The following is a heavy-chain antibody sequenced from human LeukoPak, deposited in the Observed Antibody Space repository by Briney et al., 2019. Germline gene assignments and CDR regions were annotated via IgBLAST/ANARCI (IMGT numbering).Heavy chain of an antibody. D-gene: IGHD1-26*01. CDR3: ARVPRELTPNIYFDY. CDR2: IIPIFGTA. J-gene: IGHJ4*02. CDR1: GGTFSSYA. V-gene: IGHV1-69*13. Sequence: GASVKVSCKASGGTFSSYAISWVRQAPGQGLEWMGGIIPIFGTANYAQKFQGRVTITADESTSTAYMELSSLRSEDTAVYYCARVPRELTPNIYFDYWGQGTLATVSS.